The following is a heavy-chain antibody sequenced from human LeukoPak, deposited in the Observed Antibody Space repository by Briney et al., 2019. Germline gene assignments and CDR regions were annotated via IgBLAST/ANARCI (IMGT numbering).Heavy chain of an antibody. CDR2: IYSGGST. CDR1: GFTFSTYS. Sequence: GGSLRLSCTASGFTFSTYSLNWVRQAPGKGLEWVSVIYSGGSTYYADSVKGRFTISRDNSKNTLYLQMNSLRAEDTAVYYCARGKGAWGQGTLVTVSS. V-gene: IGHV3-53*01. CDR3: ARGKGA. J-gene: IGHJ5*02.